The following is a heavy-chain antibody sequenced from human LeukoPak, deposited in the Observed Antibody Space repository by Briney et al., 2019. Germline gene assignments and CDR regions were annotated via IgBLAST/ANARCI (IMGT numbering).Heavy chain of an antibody. CDR3: AKPNHYYDILTGSLDY. D-gene: IGHD3-9*01. CDR2: ISGSGGST. J-gene: IGHJ4*02. V-gene: IGHV3-23*01. Sequence: GGSLRLSCAASRFTFSSYAMSWVRQAPGKGLEWVSAISGSGGSTYYADSVKGRFTISRDNSKSTLYLQMNSLRAEDTAVYYCAKPNHYYDILTGSLDYWGQGTLVTVSS. CDR1: RFTFSSYA.